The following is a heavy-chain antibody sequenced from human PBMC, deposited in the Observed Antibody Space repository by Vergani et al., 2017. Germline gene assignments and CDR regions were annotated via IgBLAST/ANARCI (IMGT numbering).Heavy chain of an antibody. Sequence: QEQLVQSGSELKKPGASVKVSCKASGYSFNNYAIHWVRQAPGQGHEWMGWINTTTGNPTYARAFTGRFVFSLDTSISTACLQIGSLKAEDTAVYYCARANRSRLAVVATDSWGQGTLLTVSS. CDR2: INTTTGNP. J-gene: IGHJ4*02. V-gene: IGHV7-4-1*01. CDR3: ARANRSRLAVVATDS. D-gene: IGHD6-19*01. CDR1: GYSFNNYA.